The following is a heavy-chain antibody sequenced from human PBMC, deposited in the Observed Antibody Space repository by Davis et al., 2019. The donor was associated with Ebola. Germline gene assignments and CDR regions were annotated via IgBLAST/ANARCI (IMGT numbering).Heavy chain of an antibody. CDR3: AKDWQPSI. J-gene: IGHJ4*02. CDR1: GFPFSFCG. CDR2: ISNSGDRT. Sequence: GESLKISCTASGFPFSFCGMSWVRQAPGKGLEWVSFISNSGDRTYYADSVKGRFTISRDNSKNTLSLQMNSLRAEDTALYYCAKDWQPSIWGQGTLVTVSS. V-gene: IGHV3-23*01. D-gene: IGHD1-14*01.